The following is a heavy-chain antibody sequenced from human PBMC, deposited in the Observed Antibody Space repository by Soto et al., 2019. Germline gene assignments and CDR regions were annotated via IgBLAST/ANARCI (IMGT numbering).Heavy chain of an antibody. CDR2: IKKNADGGTT. CDR3: TTNPVGYRYFDY. D-gene: IGHD5-18*01. CDR1: EFTFSNAW. Sequence: GGSLRLSCPAAEFTFSNAWMSWVRQAPGKGLEWVGRIKKNADGGTTDYAAPVEGRFTISRDDSKNTLFLQMNSLRPEDIAVYYCTTNPVGYRYFDYWGQGTLVTVSS. V-gene: IGHV3-15*01. J-gene: IGHJ4*02.